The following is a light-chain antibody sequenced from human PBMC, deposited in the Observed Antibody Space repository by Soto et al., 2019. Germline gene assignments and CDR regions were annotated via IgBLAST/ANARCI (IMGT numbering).Light chain of an antibody. CDR1: SSNIGSNY. CDR3: AAWDDSLSDVV. Sequence: QPVLTQPPSASGTPGQRVTISCSGSSSNIGSNYVYWYQQLPGTAPKLLIYRNNQRPSGVPDRFSGSKSGTSASLAISGLRSEDEADYYCAAWDDSLSDVVFGGGTKLIVL. V-gene: IGLV1-47*01. CDR2: RNN. J-gene: IGLJ2*01.